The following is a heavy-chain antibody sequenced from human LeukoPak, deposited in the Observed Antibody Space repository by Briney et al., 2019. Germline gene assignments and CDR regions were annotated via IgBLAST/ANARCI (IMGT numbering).Heavy chain of an antibody. CDR2: IIPLFGTA. CDR3: ARASPNDYGDPYYFDY. Sequence: ASVKVSCKASGGTFSNYAINWVRQAPGQGLEWMGGIIPLFGTANYAQKFQGRVTITADESTSTAYLELNSLRSEDTAVFYCARASPNDYGDPYYFDYWGQGTLVTVSS. CDR1: GGTFSNYA. D-gene: IGHD4-17*01. V-gene: IGHV1-69*13. J-gene: IGHJ4*02.